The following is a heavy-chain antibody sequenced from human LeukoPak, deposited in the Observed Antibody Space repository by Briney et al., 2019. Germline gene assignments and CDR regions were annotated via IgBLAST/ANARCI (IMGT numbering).Heavy chain of an antibody. V-gene: IGHV3-11*01. CDR3: ASYEEVRGVIQYYYYGMDV. CDR2: ISSSGSTI. CDR1: GFTFSDYY. J-gene: IGHJ6*02. Sequence: PGGSLRLSCAASGFTFSDYYMSWIRQAPGKGLEWVSYISSSGSTIYYADSVKGRFTISRDNSKNTLYLQMNSLRAEDTAVYYCASYEEVRGVIQYYYYGMDVWGQGTTVTVSS. D-gene: IGHD3-10*01.